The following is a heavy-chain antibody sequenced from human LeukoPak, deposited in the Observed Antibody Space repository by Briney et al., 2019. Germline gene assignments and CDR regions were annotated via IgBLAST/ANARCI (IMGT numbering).Heavy chain of an antibody. CDR1: GFTVSDNY. D-gene: IGHD5-12*01. CDR3: ASRGNGYDYEAPDY. CDR2: ISYDGSNK. Sequence: GGSLRLSFAASGFTVSDNYMTWVRQAPGKGLEWVAVISYDGSNKYYADSVKGRFTISRDNSKNTLYLQMNSLRAEGMAVYYCASRGNGYDYEAPDYWGQGTLVTVSS. J-gene: IGHJ4*02. V-gene: IGHV3-30*05.